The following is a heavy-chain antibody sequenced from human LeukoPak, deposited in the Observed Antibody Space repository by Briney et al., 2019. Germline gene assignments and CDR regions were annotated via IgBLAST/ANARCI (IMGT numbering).Heavy chain of an antibody. CDR2: IKQDGSEK. D-gene: IGHD6-13*01. CDR1: GFTFSSYW. J-gene: IGHJ4*02. V-gene: IGHV3-7*03. CDR3: AKELYSSSWYSDY. Sequence: GGSLRLSCAASGFTFSSYWMSWVRQAPGKGLEWVANIKQDGSEKYYVDSVKGRFTISRDNAKNSLYLQMNSLRAEDTAVYYCAKELYSSSWYSDYWGQGTLVTVSS.